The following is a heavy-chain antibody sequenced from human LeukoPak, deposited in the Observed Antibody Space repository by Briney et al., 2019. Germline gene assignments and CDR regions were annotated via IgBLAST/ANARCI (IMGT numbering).Heavy chain of an antibody. CDR1: GGSISSSSYY. V-gene: IGHV4-39*01. D-gene: IGHD3-22*01. J-gene: IGHJ4*02. Sequence: SETLSLTCTVSGGSISSSSYYWGWIRQPPGKGLEWIGSIYYSGSTYYNPSLKSRVTISVDTSKNQFSLKLSSVTAADTAVYYCARQVLYYYDSSGRVNFWGQGTLVTISS. CDR2: IYYSGST. CDR3: ARQVLYYYDSSGRVNF.